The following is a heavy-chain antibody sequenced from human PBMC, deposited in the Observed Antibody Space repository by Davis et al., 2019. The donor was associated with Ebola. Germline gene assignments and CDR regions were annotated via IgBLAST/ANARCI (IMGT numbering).Heavy chain of an antibody. Sequence: AASVKVSCKASGYTFTRYGISWVRQAPGQGLEWMGWISAYSGNTNYAQNLQGRVTMTTDTSTSTAYMEVRSLRYDDTAVYYCARAVTMVLPSGWFDPWGQGTLVTVSS. CDR2: ISAYSGNT. D-gene: IGHD3-10*01. CDR1: GYTFTRYG. J-gene: IGHJ5*02. CDR3: ARAVTMVLPSGWFDP. V-gene: IGHV1-18*01.